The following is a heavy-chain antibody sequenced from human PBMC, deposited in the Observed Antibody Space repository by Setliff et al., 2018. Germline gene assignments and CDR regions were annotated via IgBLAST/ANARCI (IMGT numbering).Heavy chain of an antibody. J-gene: IGHJ4*02. CDR3: ARRTEYYNFWSGYYDY. CDR1: GGSFSGYY. V-gene: IGHV4-34*01. D-gene: IGHD3-3*01. CDR2: IYYSGRT. Sequence: SETLSLTCAVYGGSFSGYYWSWIRQPPGKGLEWIGSIYYSGRTYYNPSLKSRVTISVDTSKNQFSLKLSSVTAADTAVYYCARRTEYYNFWSGYYDYWGQGTLVTVSS.